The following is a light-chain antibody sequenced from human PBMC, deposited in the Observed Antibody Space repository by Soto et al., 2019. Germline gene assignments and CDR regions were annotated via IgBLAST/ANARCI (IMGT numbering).Light chain of an antibody. V-gene: IGKV3-20*01. CDR2: GAS. CDR3: QKYRSWPPEFT. J-gene: IGKJ3*01. CDR1: QTISSNY. Sequence: EIALTQSPGTLSLSAGERATLSCRASQTISSNYLAWYQQKPGQAPRLLIFGASYRATGIPDRFSGSGSGTDLTLTVRRLEPEDFAVYSCQKYRSWPPEFTFGPRNKVVIK.